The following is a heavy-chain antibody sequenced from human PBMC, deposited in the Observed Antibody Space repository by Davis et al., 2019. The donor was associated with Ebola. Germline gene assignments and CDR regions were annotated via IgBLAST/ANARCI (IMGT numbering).Heavy chain of an antibody. CDR1: GGSISSYY. V-gene: IGHV4-59*01. D-gene: IGHD3-22*01. J-gene: IGHJ6*02. Sequence: MPGGSLRLSCTVSGGSISSYYWSWIRQPPGKGLEWIGYIYYSGSTNYNPSLKSRVTISVDTTKNQFSLKLSSVTAADTAVYYCASARVPTYYYDSSGYFSYYYGMDVWGQGTTVTVSS. CDR2: IYYSGST. CDR3: ASARVPTYYYDSSGYFSYYYGMDV.